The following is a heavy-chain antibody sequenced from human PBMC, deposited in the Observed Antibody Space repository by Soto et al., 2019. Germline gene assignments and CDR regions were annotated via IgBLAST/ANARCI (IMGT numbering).Heavy chain of an antibody. CDR2: IRGSGGST. Sequence: EVQLLESGGGLVQPGGSLRLSCAASGFTFSSYAMSWVRQAPGKGLEWVSAIRGSGGSTYYADSVKGRFTISRDKSKNTLYLHMNSLRAEDTAVYYCAKIDTSCYWEVCYYWVQGTLVTVSS. D-gene: IGHD2-2*01. CDR1: GFTFSSYA. CDR3: AKIDTSCYWEVCYY. J-gene: IGHJ4*02. V-gene: IGHV3-23*01.